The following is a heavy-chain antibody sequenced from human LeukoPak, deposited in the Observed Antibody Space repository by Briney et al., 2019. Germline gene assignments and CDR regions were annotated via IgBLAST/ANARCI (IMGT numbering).Heavy chain of an antibody. CDR1: GFSFSSYG. Sequence: GGSLRLSCAASGFSFSSYGMHWVRQAPGKGLEWVAFIRYDGSNKYSADSVKGRFTISRDNSQNTLYLQMNSLRAEDTAVYYCARYGRYSGYVEGYWGQGTLVTVSS. D-gene: IGHD5-12*01. CDR3: ARYGRYSGYVEGY. V-gene: IGHV3-30*02. J-gene: IGHJ4*02. CDR2: IRYDGSNK.